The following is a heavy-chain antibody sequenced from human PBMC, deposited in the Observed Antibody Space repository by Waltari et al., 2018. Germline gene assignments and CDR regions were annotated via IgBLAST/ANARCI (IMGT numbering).Heavy chain of an antibody. V-gene: IGHV1-46*01. CDR1: GYTFTSYY. D-gene: IGHD6-19*01. Sequence: QVQLVQSGAEVKKPGASVKVSCKASGYTFTSYYMHWVRRAPGQGLEWMGIINPRGSSTSYAQKLQGRVTIKADESTTTAYMELRSLRSEDTAVYYCATDRAVADTTGRDGMDVWGQGTTVTVSS. CDR2: INPRGSST. CDR3: ATDRAVADTTGRDGMDV. J-gene: IGHJ6*02.